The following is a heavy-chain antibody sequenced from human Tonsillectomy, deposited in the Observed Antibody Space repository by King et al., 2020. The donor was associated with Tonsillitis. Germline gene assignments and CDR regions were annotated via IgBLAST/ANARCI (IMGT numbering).Heavy chain of an antibody. Sequence: EVQLVESGGALVQPGGSLKLSCTASGFTFSGSAIHWVRQASGKGLEWLGRIRSQTNDYATDYATSVKGRFTISRDDSKNTAYLQMNSLTTEDTAVYYCPRPGVTGMPGQNWGRGTLVTVSS. V-gene: IGHV3-73*01. CDR1: GFTFSGSA. D-gene: IGHD1-20*01. CDR2: IRSQTNDYAT. J-gene: IGHJ4*02. CDR3: PRPGVTGMPGQN.